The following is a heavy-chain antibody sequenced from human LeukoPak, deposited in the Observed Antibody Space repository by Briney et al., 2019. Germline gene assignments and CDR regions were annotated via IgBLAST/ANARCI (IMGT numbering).Heavy chain of an antibody. CDR1: GFTFSSYS. J-gene: IGHJ4*02. CDR2: ISGSGGST. Sequence: GGSLRLSCAASGFTFSSYSMNWVRRAPGKGLEWVSAISGSGGSTYYADSVKGRFTISRDNSKNTLYLQMNSLRAEDTALYYCATRYASGPIADYWGQGTLVTVSS. D-gene: IGHD3-10*01. CDR3: ATRYASGPIADY. V-gene: IGHV3-23*01.